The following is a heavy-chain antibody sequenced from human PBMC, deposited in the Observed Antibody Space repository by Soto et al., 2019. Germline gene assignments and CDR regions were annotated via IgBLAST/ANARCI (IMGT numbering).Heavy chain of an antibody. D-gene: IGHD6-13*01. J-gene: IGHJ6*03. CDR2: IWYDGSNK. Sequence: GGSLRLSCAASGFTFSSYGMHWVRQAPGKGLEWVAVIWYDGSNKYYADSVKGRFTISRDNSKNTLYLQMNSLRAEDTAVYYCARAGLIAESPYYYYYMDVWGKGTTVTVSS. CDR1: GFTFSSYG. V-gene: IGHV3-33*01. CDR3: ARAGLIAESPYYYYYMDV.